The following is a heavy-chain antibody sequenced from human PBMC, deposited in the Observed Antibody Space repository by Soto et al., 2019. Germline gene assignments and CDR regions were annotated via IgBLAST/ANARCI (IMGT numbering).Heavy chain of an antibody. CDR3: ARSDNRNSLYGADV. J-gene: IGHJ6*02. D-gene: IGHD1-7*01. V-gene: IGHV4-34*01. Sequence: SETLSLTCAVNGGSLSGYYWSWIRQSPGKGLEWIGEINHRGSSDYNPSLKSRVTLSIDASMNHVTLELTPVTAADTAVYYCARSDNRNSLYGADVWGQGTAVTVSS. CDR2: INHRGSS. CDR1: GGSLSGYY.